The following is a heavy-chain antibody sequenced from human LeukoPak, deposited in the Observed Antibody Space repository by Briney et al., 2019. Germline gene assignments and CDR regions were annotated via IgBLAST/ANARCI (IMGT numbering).Heavy chain of an antibody. Sequence: PGRSLRLSCAASGFTFGTSAMSWVRQTPEKGLEWVSTITSGDGSPYYADSVKGRFTISRDNSNNMLCLQMNSLRAEDTAVYYCTKRGAYYVDYWGRGIPVTVSS. J-gene: IGHJ4*02. CDR3: TKRGAYYVDY. CDR1: GFTFGTSA. V-gene: IGHV3-23*01. CDR2: ITSGDGSP. D-gene: IGHD3-16*01.